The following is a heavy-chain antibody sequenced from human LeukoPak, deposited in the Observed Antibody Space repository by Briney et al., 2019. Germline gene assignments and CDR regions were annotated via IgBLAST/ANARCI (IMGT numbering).Heavy chain of an antibody. Sequence: SETLSLTCAVYGGSFSGYYWTWIRQPPGKALEWIGEINHSGSANYNPSLKSRITISVDTSKNQFSLNVSPVTAADTAVYYCARDTSGSYRLDYWGQGTLVTVSS. CDR3: ARDTSGSYRLDY. J-gene: IGHJ4*02. D-gene: IGHD1-26*01. CDR1: GGSFSGYY. CDR2: INHSGSA. V-gene: IGHV4-34*10.